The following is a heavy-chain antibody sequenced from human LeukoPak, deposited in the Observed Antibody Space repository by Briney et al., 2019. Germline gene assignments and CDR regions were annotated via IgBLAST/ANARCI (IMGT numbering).Heavy chain of an antibody. V-gene: IGHV5-51*01. CDR1: GYRFTSYW. J-gene: IGHJ5*02. CDR3: ARGPYYDFWSGPDANWFDP. D-gene: IGHD3-3*01. Sequence: GESLKISCKGSGYRFTSYWIGWVRQMPGKGLEWMGIIYPGDSDTRYSPSFQGQVTISADKSISAAYLQWSSLKASDTAMYYCARGPYYDFWSGPDANWFDPWGQGTLVTVSS. CDR2: IYPGDSDT.